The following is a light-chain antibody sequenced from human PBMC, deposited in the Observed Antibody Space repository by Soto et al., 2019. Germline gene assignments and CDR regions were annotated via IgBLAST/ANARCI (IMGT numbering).Light chain of an antibody. CDR1: QSVGNN. J-gene: IGKJ5*01. CDR2: GAS. Sequence: IVMTQGAATLSMSPGERTTLSCRASQSVGNNLAWYQQKPGQAPRLLIYGASTRATGIPARFSGSGSGTEFTLTISSLHSEDFAVYYCQPYTTLLLIPFGHGRRLAVK. CDR3: QPYTTLLLIP. V-gene: IGKV3-15*01.